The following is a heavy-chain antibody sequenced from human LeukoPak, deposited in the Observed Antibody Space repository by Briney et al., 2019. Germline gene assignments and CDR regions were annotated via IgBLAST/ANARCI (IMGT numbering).Heavy chain of an antibody. Sequence: KPSETLSLTCAVYGGSFSGYYWSWIRQPPGKGLEWIGSIYYSGSTYYNPSLKSRVTISVDTSKNQFSLKLTSVTAADTAVYYCAKNYYDSDVMVDDVFDIWGQGTMVSVSS. J-gene: IGHJ3*02. CDR3: AKNYYDSDVMVDDVFDI. D-gene: IGHD3-22*01. CDR1: GGSFSGYY. CDR2: IYYSGST. V-gene: IGHV4-34*01.